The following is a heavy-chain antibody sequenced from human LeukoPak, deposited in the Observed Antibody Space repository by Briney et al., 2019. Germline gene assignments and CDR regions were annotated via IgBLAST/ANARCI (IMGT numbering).Heavy chain of an antibody. D-gene: IGHD3-22*01. CDR3: ARAGPYDSSGYYYQYYYYMDV. Sequence: PSQTLSLTCTVSGGSISSGSYYWSWIRQPPGKGLEWIGSIYYSGSTYSNPSLQSRVTISVDTSKNQFSLKLNSVTAADTAVYYCARAGPYDSSGYYYQYYYYMDVWGKGTTVTISS. CDR2: IYYSGST. V-gene: IGHV4-39*01. J-gene: IGHJ6*03. CDR1: GGSISSGSYY.